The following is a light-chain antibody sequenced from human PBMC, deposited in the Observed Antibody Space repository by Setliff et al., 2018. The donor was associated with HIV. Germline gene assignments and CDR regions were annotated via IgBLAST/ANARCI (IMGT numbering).Light chain of an antibody. J-gene: IGLJ1*01. CDR3: CSNTGSNTYV. CDR2: QAS. CDR1: SGDVGRYNL. V-gene: IGLV2-23*01. Sequence: QSALTQPASVSGSPGQSITISCTGNSGDVGRYNLVSWYQQQPGKPPKLMIYQASKRPSGASNRFSGSKSGNTASLTISGLQAEDEADYYFCSNTGSNTYVFGTGTKVTVL.